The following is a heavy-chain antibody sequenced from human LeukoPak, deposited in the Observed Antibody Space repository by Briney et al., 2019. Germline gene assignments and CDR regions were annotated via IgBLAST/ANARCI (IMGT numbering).Heavy chain of an antibody. D-gene: IGHD3-22*01. CDR1: GGTFSSYA. CDR3: ASQAYYYDSSGDDTNYYYYGMDV. V-gene: IGHV1-69*13. CDR2: IIPIFGTA. Sequence: SVKVSCKASGGTFSSYAISWVRQAPGQELEWMGGIIPIFGTANYAQKFQGRVTITADESTSTAYMELSSLRSEDTAVYYCASQAYYYDSSGDDTNYYYYGMDVWGQGTTVTVSS. J-gene: IGHJ6*02.